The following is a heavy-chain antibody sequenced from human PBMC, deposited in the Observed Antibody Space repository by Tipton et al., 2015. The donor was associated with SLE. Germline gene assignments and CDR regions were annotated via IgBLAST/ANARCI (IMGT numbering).Heavy chain of an antibody. J-gene: IGHJ5*02. Sequence: VQLVQSGAEVKKPGESLKISCKASGYSFTTYWIGWVRQMPGKGLEWMGILHPADSQTRYSPSFQGHVTISADESISTAYLQWSSLKASDTAMYYCARALYYDHWSGYPFDPWGQGTLVTVSS. D-gene: IGHD3-3*01. CDR2: LHPADSQT. CDR1: GYSFTTYW. V-gene: IGHV5-51*01. CDR3: ARALYYDHWSGYPFDP.